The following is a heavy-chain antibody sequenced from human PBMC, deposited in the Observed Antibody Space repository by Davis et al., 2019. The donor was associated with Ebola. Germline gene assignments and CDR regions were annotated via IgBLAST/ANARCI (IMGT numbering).Heavy chain of an antibody. CDR2: INPNSGDT. Sequence: AASVKVSCKASGYTFTGYYIHWVRQAPGQGLEWMGWINPNSGDTKYSQKFQGWVTMTRDTPISTAYMELNRLRSDDTAVYYCARRDYGDCGAFWGQGTLVTVSS. D-gene: IGHD4-17*01. CDR3: ARRDYGDCGAF. J-gene: IGHJ4*02. V-gene: IGHV1-2*04. CDR1: GYTFTGYY.